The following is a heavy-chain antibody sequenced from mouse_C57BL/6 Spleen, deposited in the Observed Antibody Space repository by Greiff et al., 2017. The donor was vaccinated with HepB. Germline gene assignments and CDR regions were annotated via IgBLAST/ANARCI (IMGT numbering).Heavy chain of an antibody. CDR1: GYTFTSYW. CDR2: IHPNSGST. V-gene: IGHV1-64*01. D-gene: IGHD2-4*01. Sequence: QVQLQQPGAELVKPGASVKLSCKASGYTFTSYWMHWVKQRPGQGLEWIGMIHPNSGSTNYNEKFKSKATLTVDKSSSTAYMQLSSLTSEDSAVYYCARGDYDYDRGYYYAMDYWGQGTSVTVSS. CDR3: ARGDYDYDRGYYYAMDY. J-gene: IGHJ4*01.